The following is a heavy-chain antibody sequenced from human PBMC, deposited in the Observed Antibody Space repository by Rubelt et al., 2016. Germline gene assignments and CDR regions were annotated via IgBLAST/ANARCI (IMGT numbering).Heavy chain of an antibody. CDR3: AARHGTQTYGAFDL. D-gene: IGHD6-13*01. V-gene: IGHV1-24*01. Sequence: QVQLVQSGAEVKKPGASVKVSCKVSGYTLTELSMHWVRQAPGKGLEWMGIITSSGGSTSYAQKFQGRVSLTRDTLELNSLRPEDTAVYFCAARHGTQTYGAFDLWGQGTKVTVSS. J-gene: IGHJ3*01. CDR1: GYTLTELS. CDR2: ITSSGGST.